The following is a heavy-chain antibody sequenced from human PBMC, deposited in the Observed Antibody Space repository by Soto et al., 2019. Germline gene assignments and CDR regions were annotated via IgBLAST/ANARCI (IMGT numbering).Heavy chain of an antibody. CDR1: GYTFTSYY. V-gene: IGHV1-46*01. J-gene: IGHJ4*02. CDR3: ARGRHTGGYDDGDPRFDY. Sequence: QVQLVQSGAEVKKPGASVKVSCKASGYTFTSYYMHWVRQAPGQGLEWMGIINPSGGSTSYAQKFQGRVTMTRDTSTSTVYMELSSLRSEDTAVYYCARGRHTGGYDDGDPRFDYWGQGTLVTVSS. D-gene: IGHD4-17*01. CDR2: INPSGGST.